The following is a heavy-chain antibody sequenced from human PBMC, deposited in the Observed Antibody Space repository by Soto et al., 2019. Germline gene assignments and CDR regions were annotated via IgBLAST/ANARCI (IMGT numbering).Heavy chain of an antibody. V-gene: IGHV4-59*01. Sequence: SSETLSLTCTVSGGSISSYYWSWIRQPPGKGLEWIGYIYYSGSTNYNPSLKSRVTISVDTSKNQFSLKLSSVTAADTAVYYCASTVHYARKKYYFDYWGQGTLVTVSS. CDR3: ASTVHYARKKYYFDY. CDR1: GGSISSYY. D-gene: IGHD4-17*01. CDR2: IYYSGST. J-gene: IGHJ4*02.